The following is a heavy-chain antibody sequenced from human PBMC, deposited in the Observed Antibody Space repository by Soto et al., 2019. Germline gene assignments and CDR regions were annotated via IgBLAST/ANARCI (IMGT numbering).Heavy chain of an antibody. CDR2: IIPIFGTA. J-gene: IGHJ4*02. CDR3: ARGYCSGGSCYLDYYFDY. CDR1: GGTFSSYA. Sequence: SVKVSCKASGGTFSSYAISWVRQAPGQGLEWMGGIIPIFGTANYAQKFQGRVTITADESTSTAYMELSSLRSEDTAVYYCARGYCSGGSCYLDYYFDYWGQGTLVTAPQ. V-gene: IGHV1-69*13. D-gene: IGHD2-15*01.